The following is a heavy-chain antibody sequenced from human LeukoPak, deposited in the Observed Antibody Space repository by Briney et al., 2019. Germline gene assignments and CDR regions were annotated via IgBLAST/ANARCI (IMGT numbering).Heavy chain of an antibody. J-gene: IGHJ3*02. CDR3: ARHSIIGGTEYAFDI. CDR1: GGSISSYY. V-gene: IGHV4-59*08. Sequence: PSETLSLTCTVSGGSISSYYWGWIRQPPGKGLEWIGYIYYSGSTNYNPSLKSRVTISVDTSKNQFSLKLSSVTAADTAVYYCARHSIIGGTEYAFDIWGQGTMVTVSS. D-gene: IGHD2-15*01. CDR2: IYYSGST.